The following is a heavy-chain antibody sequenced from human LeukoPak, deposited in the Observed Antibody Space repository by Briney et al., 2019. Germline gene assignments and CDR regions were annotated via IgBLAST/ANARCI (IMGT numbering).Heavy chain of an antibody. CDR1: GYTFTGYY. V-gene: IGHV1-2*02. J-gene: IGHJ4*02. Sequence: ASVKVSCKASGYTFTGYYMHWVRQAPGQGLEWMGWIKPNSGGTNYAQKFQGRVTMTRDTSISTAYMELSRLRSDDTAVYYCARDPTVTTRSDYWGQGTLVTVSS. CDR2: IKPNSGGT. CDR3: ARDPTVTTRSDY. D-gene: IGHD4-17*01.